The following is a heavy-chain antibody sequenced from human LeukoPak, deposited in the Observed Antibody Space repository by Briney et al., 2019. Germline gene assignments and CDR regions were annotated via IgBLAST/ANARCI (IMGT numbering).Heavy chain of an antibody. CDR2: ISFDSTKE. CDR3: ARFKVGRNATQKNAFDI. J-gene: IGHJ3*02. CDR1: GFTFSNYA. D-gene: IGHD1-26*01. Sequence: GKSLRLSCAASGFTFSNYAMHWARQAPGKGLEWVAVISFDSTKEYYGSSVKGRFIVARDNPKATLHLQMHSLRPDETAVYYCARFKVGRNATQKNAFDIWGRGTVVTVSS. V-gene: IGHV3-30*01.